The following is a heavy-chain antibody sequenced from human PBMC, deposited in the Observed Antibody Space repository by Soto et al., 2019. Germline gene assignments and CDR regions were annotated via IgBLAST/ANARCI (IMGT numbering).Heavy chain of an antibody. CDR3: ARDLAVVAATRGHPQPRCFDY. Sequence: ASVKVSCKASGYTFTSYGISWVRQAPGQGLEWMGWISAYNGNTNYAQKLQGRVTMTTDTSTSTAYMELRSLRSDDTAVYYCARDLAVVAATRGHPQPRCFDYWGQGTLVTVSS. CDR2: ISAYNGNT. J-gene: IGHJ4*02. V-gene: IGHV1-18*01. CDR1: GYTFTSYG. D-gene: IGHD2-15*01.